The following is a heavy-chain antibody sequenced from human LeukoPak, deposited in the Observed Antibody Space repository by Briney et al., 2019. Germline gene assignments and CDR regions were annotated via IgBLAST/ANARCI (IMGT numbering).Heavy chain of an antibody. V-gene: IGHV3-7*01. CDR2: IKQDGSEK. CDR1: GFRFSTYY. CDR3: ARDCWANKVMDGFDT. J-gene: IGHJ4*02. D-gene: IGHD2-8*01. Sequence: GGSLRLSCAASGFRFSTYYMSWVRQAPGKGLEWVANIKQDGSEKKYVDSVKGRFTISRDNARNTLYLQMNNLRAEDTAVYYCARDCWANKVMDGFDTWGQGTLVTVSS.